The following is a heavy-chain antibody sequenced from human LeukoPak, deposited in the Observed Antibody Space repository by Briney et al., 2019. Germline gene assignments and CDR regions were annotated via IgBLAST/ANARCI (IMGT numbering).Heavy chain of an antibody. J-gene: IGHJ5*01. V-gene: IGHV4-61*01. CDR3: ARHGDCRSTSCYSRFES. CDR1: GDSVSSGSHY. CDR2: IYYGGSP. D-gene: IGHD2-2*01. Sequence: SETLSLTCTVSGDSVSSGSHYWSWIRQPPGKGLEWIGYIYYGGSPNYSPSLKSRVTISVDTSKNQFSLELSSVTAADTAVYYCARHGDCRSTSCYSRFESWGQGALVTVSS.